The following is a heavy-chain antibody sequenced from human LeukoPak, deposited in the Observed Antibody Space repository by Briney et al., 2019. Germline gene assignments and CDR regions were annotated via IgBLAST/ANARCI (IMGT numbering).Heavy chain of an antibody. D-gene: IGHD6-19*01. CDR3: ARGSYYLYSSGWNLDY. CDR2: INPSGGST. J-gene: IGHJ4*02. V-gene: IGHV1-46*01. CDR1: GYTFTSYY. Sequence: GASVKVSCKASGYTFTSYYMHWVRQAPGQGPEWMGIINPSGGSTSYAQKFQGRVTMTRDTSTSTVYMELSSLRSEDTAVYYCARGSYYLYSSGWNLDYWGQGTLVTVSS.